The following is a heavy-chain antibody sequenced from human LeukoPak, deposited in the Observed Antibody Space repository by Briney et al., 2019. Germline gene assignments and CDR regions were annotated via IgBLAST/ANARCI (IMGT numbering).Heavy chain of an antibody. CDR1: GYTFTSYA. V-gene: IGHV1-3*01. Sequence: GASEKLSCKASGYTFTSYAMHWVRQAYGQRLEWMGWINAGNDNTTYSKKFQSRLTITRDTSASTAYMELSSLRSEDTAVYYCARDLGYCTGGTCYPNWFDPWGQGTLVTVSS. J-gene: IGHJ5*02. CDR2: INAGNDNT. D-gene: IGHD2-15*01. CDR3: ARDLGYCTGGTCYPNWFDP.